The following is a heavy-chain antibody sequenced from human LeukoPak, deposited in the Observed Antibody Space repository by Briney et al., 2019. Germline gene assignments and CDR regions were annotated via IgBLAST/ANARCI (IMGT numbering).Heavy chain of an antibody. J-gene: IGHJ4*02. CDR3: ARGRDSSGYYYSPPSD. CDR1: SGSISSGGYY. Sequence: SQTLSLTCTVSSGSISSGGYYWSWIRQHPGKGLEWIGYIYYSGSTYYNPSLKSRVTISVDTSKNQFSLKLSSVTAADTAVYYCARGRDSSGYYYSPPSDWGQGTLVTVSS. V-gene: IGHV4-31*03. D-gene: IGHD3-22*01. CDR2: IYYSGST.